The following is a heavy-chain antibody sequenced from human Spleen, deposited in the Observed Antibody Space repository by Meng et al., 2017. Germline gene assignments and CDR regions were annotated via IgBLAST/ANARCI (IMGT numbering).Heavy chain of an antibody. Sequence: QVQLVQSGSEFKKPGASVKVSCKASGYTFTTNGMSWVRQAPGQGLEWMGWVSTYKGNTKYAQKFQGRVTMTTERSTSTVYMELRNLRSDDTAFYYCARDRQYSLVSWGQGTLVTVSS. CDR3: ARDRQYSLVS. V-gene: IGHV1-18*01. CDR2: VSTYKGNT. CDR1: GYTFTTNG. J-gene: IGHJ4*02. D-gene: IGHD6-6*01.